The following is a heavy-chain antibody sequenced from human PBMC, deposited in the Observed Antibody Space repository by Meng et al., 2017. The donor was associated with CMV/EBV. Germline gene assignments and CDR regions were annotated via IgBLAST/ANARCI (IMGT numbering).Heavy chain of an antibody. CDR3: ASRITIFGVVTAFDP. V-gene: IGHV4-39*07. D-gene: IGHD3-3*01. Sequence: QLQVQDVGPGLGMPSAAPSLNFTFYGASISSSGYYWGWIRQPPGKGLEWIGSIYYSGSAYYNPSLKSRVTISVDTSKNQFSLKLSSVTAADTAVYYCASRITIFGVVTAFDPWGQGTLVTVSS. J-gene: IGHJ5*02. CDR2: IYYSGSA. CDR1: GASISSSGYY.